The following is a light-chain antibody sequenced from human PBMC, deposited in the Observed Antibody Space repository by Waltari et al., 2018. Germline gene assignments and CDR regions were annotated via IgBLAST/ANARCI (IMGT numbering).Light chain of an antibody. V-gene: IGKV3D-15*01. CDR2: GAS. J-gene: IGKJ1*01. Sequence: EIVLTQSPGSLSSSPGERVTLSCRASQSVSRALAWYQQKPGQAPRLLIFGASNRATGIPDRFSGSGSETDFSLTISSLQSEDFALYYCQQYNTWPSFGQGTKVEIK. CDR3: QQYNTWPS. CDR1: QSVSRA.